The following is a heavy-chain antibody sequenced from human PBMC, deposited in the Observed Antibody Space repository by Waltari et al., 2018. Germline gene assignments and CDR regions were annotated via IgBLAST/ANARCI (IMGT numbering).Heavy chain of an antibody. CDR2: ISYDGSSK. D-gene: IGHD2-15*01. V-gene: IGHV3-30*01. CDR3: AGGEVVADVWT. Sequence: QVQLVESGGGVVQPGRSLRLSCATSGFTFSSYLFHWVRQAPGKGLEWGAIISYDGSSKYYADSVQGRFTISRDASKKTLYLQMNSLRPDDTALYFCAGGEVVADVWTWGQGTLVTVSS. J-gene: IGHJ5*02. CDR1: GFTFSSYL.